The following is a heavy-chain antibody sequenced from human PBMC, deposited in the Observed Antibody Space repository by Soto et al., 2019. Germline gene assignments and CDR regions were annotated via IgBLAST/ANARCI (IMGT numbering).Heavy chain of an antibody. CDR2: VYYSGST. J-gene: IGHJ4*02. CDR3: ARLTYYDFWSDHDY. CDR1: GGSVGSGSYC. Sequence: RAETLSLTCSVSGGSVGSGSYCWNCTRQPPGKALEVIGYVYYSGSTNYNLSLKSRVTISVDRSKNQFSLMLSSVTAADTAVYYCARLTYYDFWSDHDYWGQGTPVTV. V-gene: IGHV4-61*01. D-gene: IGHD3-3*01.